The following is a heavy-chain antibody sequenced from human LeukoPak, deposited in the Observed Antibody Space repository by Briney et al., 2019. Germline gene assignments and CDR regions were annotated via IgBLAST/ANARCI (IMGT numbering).Heavy chain of an antibody. CDR2: ISTSSSTI. CDR1: GFTFSSYS. V-gene: IGHV3-48*01. Sequence: PGGFLRLSCAASGFTFSSYSMNWVRQAPGKGLEWVSYISTSSSTIYYADSVEGRFTISRDNAKNSLYLQMNSLRAEDTGVYYCARGIVAPDYWGQGTLVTVSS. CDR3: ARGIVAPDY. J-gene: IGHJ4*02. D-gene: IGHD6-6*01.